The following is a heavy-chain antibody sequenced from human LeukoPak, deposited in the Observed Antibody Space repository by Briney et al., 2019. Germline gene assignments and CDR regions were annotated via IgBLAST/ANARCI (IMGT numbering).Heavy chain of an antibody. CDR1: GFTFSDYY. Sequence: GGSLRLSCGASGFTFSDYYMIWIRQAPGKGLMWVSYMSSTGSVIYYSDSVRGRFTISRDNAKNSPCLQMNSLRAEDTAVYYCARARGYDYVWGSYRQPDYWGQGTLVTVSS. V-gene: IGHV3-11*04. D-gene: IGHD3-16*02. CDR2: MSSTGSVI. J-gene: IGHJ4*02. CDR3: ARARGYDYVWGSYRQPDY.